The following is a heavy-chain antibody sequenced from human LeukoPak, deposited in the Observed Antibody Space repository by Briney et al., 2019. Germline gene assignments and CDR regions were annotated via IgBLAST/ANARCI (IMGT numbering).Heavy chain of an antibody. CDR3: ASYGDYYGSGSYPSDAFDI. J-gene: IGHJ3*02. V-gene: IGHV3-21*01. CDR1: GFTFSSYS. D-gene: IGHD3-10*01. Sequence: PGGSLRLSCAASGFTFSSYSMNWVRQAPGKGLEWVSSISSSSSYIYYADSVKGRFTISRDNAKNSLYLQMNSLRAEDTAVYYCASYGDYYGSGSYPSDAFDIWGQGQWSPSLQ. CDR2: ISSSSSYI.